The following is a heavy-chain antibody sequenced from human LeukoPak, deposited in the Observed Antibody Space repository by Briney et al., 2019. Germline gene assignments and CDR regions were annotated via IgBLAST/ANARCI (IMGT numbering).Heavy chain of an antibody. D-gene: IGHD2-15*01. CDR2: IRFDGSYN. V-gene: IGHV3-30*02. CDR3: AKVRLGYCSGGSCSRGGTSMDV. J-gene: IGHJ6*03. CDR1: GFTVSSNY. Sequence: GGSLRLSCAASGFTVSSNYMSWVRQAPGKGLEWVAFIRFDGSYNSYSDSVKGRFTISRDNSKNTLYLQMNSLRAEDTAVYYCAKVRLGYCSGGSCSRGGTSMDVWGRGTTVTISS.